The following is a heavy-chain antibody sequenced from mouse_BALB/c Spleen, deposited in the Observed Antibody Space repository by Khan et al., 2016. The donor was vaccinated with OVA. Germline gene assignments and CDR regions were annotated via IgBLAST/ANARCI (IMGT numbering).Heavy chain of an antibody. Sequence: EVKLEVSGPGLVKPSQSLSLTCTVTGYPITSDYAWNWIRQFPENKLEWMGYISYSGSTTYNPSLKSRISITRDTSKNQFFLQLNSVTTEDTATYYCARWFTYWGQGTLVTVSA. J-gene: IGHJ3*01. CDR2: ISYSGST. CDR1: GYPITSDYA. CDR3: ARWFTY. V-gene: IGHV3-2*02.